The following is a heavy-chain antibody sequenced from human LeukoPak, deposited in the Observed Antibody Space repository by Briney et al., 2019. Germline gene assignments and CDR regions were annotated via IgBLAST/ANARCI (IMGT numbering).Heavy chain of an antibody. Sequence: SETLSLTCAVSGGSISSYYWSWVRQPPGKGLEWIGYIYTSGSTNYNPSLKSRVTISVDTSKNQFSLKLSSVTAADTAVYYCARLGDYDSSGYYPKIGWFDPWGQGTLVTVSS. CDR1: GGSISSYY. CDR2: IYTSGST. CDR3: ARLGDYDSSGYYPKIGWFDP. J-gene: IGHJ5*02. D-gene: IGHD3-22*01. V-gene: IGHV4-4*09.